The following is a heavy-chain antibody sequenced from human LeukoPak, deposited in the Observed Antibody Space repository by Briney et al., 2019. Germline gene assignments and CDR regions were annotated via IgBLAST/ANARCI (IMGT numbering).Heavy chain of an antibody. D-gene: IGHD3-10*01. V-gene: IGHV3-23*01. J-gene: IGHJ4*02. CDR3: AKGIGNTISAVDY. CDR2: ISGSGGST. CDR1: GFTFSSYS. Sequence: GGSLRLSCAASGFTFSSYSMIWVRQAPGKGLEWVSAISGSGGSTYYADSVKGRFTISRDNSKNTLYLQMNSLRAEDTAVYYCAKGIGNTISAVDYWGQGTLVTVSS.